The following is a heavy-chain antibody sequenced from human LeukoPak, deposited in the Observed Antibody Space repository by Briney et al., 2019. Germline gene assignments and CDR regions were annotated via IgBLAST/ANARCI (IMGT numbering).Heavy chain of an antibody. D-gene: IGHD3-10*01. CDR3: ARTPLWFGELLYPDFDY. CDR2: TYYRSKWYN. CDR1: GDSVSSNSAA. Sequence: SQTLSLTCAISGDSVSSNSAAWNWIRQSPSRGPEWLGRTYYRSKWYNDYAVSVKSRITINPDTSKNQFSLQLNSVTPEDTAVYYCARTPLWFGELLYPDFDYWGQGTLVTVSS. V-gene: IGHV6-1*01. J-gene: IGHJ4*02.